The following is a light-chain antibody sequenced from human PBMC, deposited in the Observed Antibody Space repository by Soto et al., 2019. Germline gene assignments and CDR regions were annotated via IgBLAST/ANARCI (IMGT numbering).Light chain of an antibody. Sequence: IVVTQSPATLSLSPGKRATFSCRASQGVWGYIDGYQQKPGQPPRLLIYDASKWANAIPVRFSGSGSWSDFTRTISSLQLEDFAIYYCPQRANLPCTCGHGTKVEIK. V-gene: IGKV3-11*01. CDR2: DAS. J-gene: IGKJ1*01. CDR1: QGVWGY. CDR3: PQRANLPCT.